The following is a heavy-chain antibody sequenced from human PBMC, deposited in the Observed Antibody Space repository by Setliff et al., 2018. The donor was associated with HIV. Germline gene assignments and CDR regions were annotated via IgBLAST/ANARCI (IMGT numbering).Heavy chain of an antibody. Sequence: GESLKISCKGSGYNFTSNWIGWVRQMPGEGLEWMGIIYPGDSDITYSPSFEGQVTISADKSISTAYLQWSSLKASDTAIYYCARRAGPGGMDVWGQGTTVTVSS. CDR1: GYNFTSNW. CDR3: ARRAGPGGMDV. J-gene: IGHJ6*02. V-gene: IGHV5-51*01. CDR2: IYPGDSDI.